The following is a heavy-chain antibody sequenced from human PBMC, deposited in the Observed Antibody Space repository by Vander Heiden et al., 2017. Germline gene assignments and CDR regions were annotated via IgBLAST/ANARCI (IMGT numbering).Heavy chain of an antibody. CDR1: GFTFSSYG. Sequence: QVQLVESGGGVVQPGRSLRLSCAASGFTFSSYGMHWVRQAPGKGLEWVAVIWYDGSNKYYADSVKGRFTISRDNSKNTLYLQMNSLRAEDTAVYYCAREEASSGLYFDYWGQGTLVTVSS. CDR3: AREEASSGLYFDY. J-gene: IGHJ4*02. V-gene: IGHV3-33*01. D-gene: IGHD6-19*01. CDR2: IWYDGSNK.